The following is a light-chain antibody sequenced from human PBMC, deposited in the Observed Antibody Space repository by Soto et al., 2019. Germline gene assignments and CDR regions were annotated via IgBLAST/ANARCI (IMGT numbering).Light chain of an antibody. J-gene: IGLJ1*01. Sequence: SVLAQHASVSGSPGQSITISCTGTSSDVGGFNYVSWYQQHPGKAPQLMIYDVTNRPSGVSYRFSGSKSGNTASLTISGLQAEDEADYYCNSHISSSTYVFGTGTRSPS. V-gene: IGLV2-14*03. CDR2: DVT. CDR3: NSHISSSTYV. CDR1: SSDVGGFNY.